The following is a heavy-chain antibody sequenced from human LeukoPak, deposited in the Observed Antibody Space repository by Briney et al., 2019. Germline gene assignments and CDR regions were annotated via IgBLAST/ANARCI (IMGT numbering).Heavy chain of an antibody. D-gene: IGHD2-15*01. CDR2: ISSSGSNI. CDR3: TRVARYCSGGICYSGY. CDR1: GFTFSDYY. J-gene: IGHJ4*02. Sequence: KPGGSLRLSCAASGFTFSDYYMSWIRQAPGKGLEWVSYISSSGSNIYYAHSVKGRFTVSRDNAKNSLYLQMNSLRAEDTAVYYCTRVARYCSGGICYSGYWGQGTLVTVSS. V-gene: IGHV3-11*04.